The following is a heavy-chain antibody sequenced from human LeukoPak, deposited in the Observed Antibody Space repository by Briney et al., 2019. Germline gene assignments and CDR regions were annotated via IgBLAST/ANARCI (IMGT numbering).Heavy chain of an antibody. Sequence: PGGSLRLSCAASGFTFSSYAMNWVRQAPGKGLEWVSAISGSGGSTYYADSVKGRFTISRDNSKNTLYLQMNSLRAEDTTVYYCAKDYLTFGIFSNWGQGTLVTVSS. CDR2: ISGSGGST. CDR1: GFTFSSYA. J-gene: IGHJ4*02. D-gene: IGHD3-9*01. CDR3: AKDYLTFGIFSN. V-gene: IGHV3-23*01.